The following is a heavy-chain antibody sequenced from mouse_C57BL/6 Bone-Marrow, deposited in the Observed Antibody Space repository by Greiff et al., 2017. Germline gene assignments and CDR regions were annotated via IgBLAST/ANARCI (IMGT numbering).Heavy chain of an antibody. V-gene: IGHV1-81*01. CDR3: ARDHYYGSSLYYFDY. Sequence: VQLKESGAELARPGASVKLSCKASGYTFTSYGISWVKQRTGQGLEWIGEIYPRSGNTYYNEKFKGKATLTADKSSSTAYMELRSLTSEDSAVYFCARDHYYGSSLYYFDYWGQGTTLTVSS. J-gene: IGHJ2*01. CDR2: IYPRSGNT. D-gene: IGHD1-1*01. CDR1: GYTFTSYG.